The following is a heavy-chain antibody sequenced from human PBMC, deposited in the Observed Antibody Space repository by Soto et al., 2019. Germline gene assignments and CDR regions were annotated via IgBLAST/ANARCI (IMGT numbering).Heavy chain of an antibody. V-gene: IGHV1-3*01. Sequence: ASVKVSCKASGYTFTSYAMHWVRQAPGQRLEWMGWINAGNGNTKYSQKFQGRVTITRDTSASIAYMELSSLRSEDTAVYYCARGGYDIWNWFDPWGQGTLVTVSS. CDR2: INAGNGNT. J-gene: IGHJ5*02. D-gene: IGHD3-9*01. CDR3: ARGGYDIWNWFDP. CDR1: GYTFTSYA.